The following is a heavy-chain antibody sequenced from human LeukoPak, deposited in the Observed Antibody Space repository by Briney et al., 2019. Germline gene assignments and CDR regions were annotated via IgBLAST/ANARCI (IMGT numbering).Heavy chain of an antibody. J-gene: IGHJ6*04. CDR2: ITSSSSYI. CDR3: AELGITMIGGV. D-gene: IGHD3-10*02. Sequence: GGSLRLSCAASGFTFSSYSMNWVRQAPGKGLEWVSSITSSSSYIYYADSVKGRFTISRDNAKNSLYLQMDSLRAEDTAVYYCAELGITMIGGVWGKGTTVTISS. V-gene: IGHV3-21*01. CDR1: GFTFSSYS.